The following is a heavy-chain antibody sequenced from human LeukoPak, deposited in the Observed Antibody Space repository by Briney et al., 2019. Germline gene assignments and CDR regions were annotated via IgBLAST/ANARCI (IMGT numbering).Heavy chain of an antibody. V-gene: IGHV4-59*01. CDR2: IYFSGST. J-gene: IGHJ3*02. CDR1: GGSISSYY. D-gene: IGHD4-23*01. Sequence: SETLSLTCTVSGGSISSYYWSWIRQPPGKGLEWIGYIYFSGSTNYNPSLKSRVTISVGTSKNQFSLKLSSVTAADTAVYYCASLDYGGNSDAFDIWGQGTMVTVSS. CDR3: ASLDYGGNSDAFDI.